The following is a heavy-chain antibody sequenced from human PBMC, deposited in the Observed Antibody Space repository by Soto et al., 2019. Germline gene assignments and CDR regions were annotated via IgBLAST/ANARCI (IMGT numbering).Heavy chain of an antibody. J-gene: IGHJ5*02. CDR1: GGSISSYY. D-gene: IGHD6-13*01. Sequence: SDTLSLTCTVSGGSISSYYWSWIRQPPGKGLEWIGYIYYSGSTNYNPSLKSRVTISVDTSKNQFSLKLSSVTAADTAVYYCARVGYSSSWYGDPSWFDPWGQGTLVTVSS. CDR3: ARVGYSSSWYGDPSWFDP. V-gene: IGHV4-59*01. CDR2: IYYSGST.